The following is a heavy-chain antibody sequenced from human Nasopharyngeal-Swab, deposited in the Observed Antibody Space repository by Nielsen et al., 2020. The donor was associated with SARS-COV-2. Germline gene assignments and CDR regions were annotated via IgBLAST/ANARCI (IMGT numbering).Heavy chain of an antibody. D-gene: IGHD6-13*01. J-gene: IGHJ2*01. CDR1: GFSFSTYS. V-gene: IGHV3-21*01. CDR3: ARDLLSSWRAIGNWYFDL. CDR2: ISPTSTYI. Sequence: GESLKISCAASGFSFSTYSMNWVRQAPGKGLEWVSSISPTSTYIYYADSVKGRFTISRDNTRNSLYLQMNSLTDEDTAAYYCARDLLSSWRAIGNWYFDLWGRGTLVTVSS.